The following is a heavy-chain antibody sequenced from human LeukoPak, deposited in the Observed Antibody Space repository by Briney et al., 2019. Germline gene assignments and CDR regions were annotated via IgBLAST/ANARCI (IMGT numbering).Heavy chain of an antibody. J-gene: IGHJ3*02. Sequence: ASVKVSCKASGYTFTGYYMHWVRQATGQGLEWMGWINPNSGGTNYAQKFQGRVTMTRDTSISTAYMELSRLRSDDTAVYYCASQFWSGYYTFDIWGQGTMVTVSS. CDR2: INPNSGGT. D-gene: IGHD3-3*01. CDR1: GYTFTGYY. V-gene: IGHV1-2*02. CDR3: ASQFWSGYYTFDI.